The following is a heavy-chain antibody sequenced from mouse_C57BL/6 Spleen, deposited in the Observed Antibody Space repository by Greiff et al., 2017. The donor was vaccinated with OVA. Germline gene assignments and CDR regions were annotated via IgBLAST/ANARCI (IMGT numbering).Heavy chain of an antibody. V-gene: IGHV3-6*01. D-gene: IGHD1-1*01. J-gene: IGHJ2*01. Sequence: DVQLQESGPGLVKPSQSLSLTCSVTGYSITSGYYWNWIRQFPGNKLEWMGYISYDGSNNYNPSLKNRISITRDTSKNQFFLKLNSVTTEDTATYYCARVDTTVVADFDYWGQGTTLTVSS. CDR2: ISYDGSN. CDR1: GYSITSGYY. CDR3: ARVDTTVVADFDY.